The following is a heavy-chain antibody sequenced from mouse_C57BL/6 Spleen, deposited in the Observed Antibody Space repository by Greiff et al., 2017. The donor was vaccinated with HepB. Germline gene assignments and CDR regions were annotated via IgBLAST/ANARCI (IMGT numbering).Heavy chain of an antibody. CDR3: ASGRAAQATRAMDY. D-gene: IGHD3-2*02. CDR2: ISPGSGST. J-gene: IGHJ4*01. Sequence: QVQLQQPGAELVKPGASVKMSCKASGYTFTSYWITWVKQRPEQGLEWIGDISPGSGSTNYKEKFKSKATLTGDTSSSTAYMQLSSLTSEDSAVYYCASGRAAQATRAMDYWGQGTSVTVSS. V-gene: IGHV1-55*01. CDR1: GYTFTSYW.